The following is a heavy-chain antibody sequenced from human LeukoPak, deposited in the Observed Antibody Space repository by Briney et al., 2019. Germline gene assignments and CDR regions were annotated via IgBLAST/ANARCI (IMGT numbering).Heavy chain of an antibody. D-gene: IGHD3-10*01. CDR3: ARGGSGSYTPNYYGMDV. CDR2: IYTSGST. Sequence: SETLSLTCTVSGGSISSYYWSRIRQPAGKGPEWIGRIYTSGSTNYNPSLKSRVTMSVDTSKNQFSLKLSSVTAADTAVYYCARGGSGSYTPNYYGMDVWGQGTTVTVSS. CDR1: GGSISSYY. J-gene: IGHJ6*02. V-gene: IGHV4-4*07.